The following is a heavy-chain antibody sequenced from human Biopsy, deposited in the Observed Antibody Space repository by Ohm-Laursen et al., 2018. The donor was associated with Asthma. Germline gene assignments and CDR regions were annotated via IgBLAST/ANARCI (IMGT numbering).Heavy chain of an antibody. CDR1: GFNFTTYA. Sequence: GSLRLSCTASGFNFTTYAIAWIRQAPGRGLEWISAISGSGRSAYYADSVKGQFTISRDNSKNTLYLQMNSLRAEDTAVYYCARGNHHLDYGGNSGAFDIWGQGTMVTVSS. CDR2: ISGSGRSA. CDR3: ARGNHHLDYGGNSGAFDI. V-gene: IGHV3-23*01. D-gene: IGHD4-23*01. J-gene: IGHJ3*02.